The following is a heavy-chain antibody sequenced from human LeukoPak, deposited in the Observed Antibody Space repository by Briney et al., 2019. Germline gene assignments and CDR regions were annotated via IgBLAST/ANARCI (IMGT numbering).Heavy chain of an antibody. Sequence: ASVKVSCKASGYTFTSYDINWVRQATGQGLEWMGWMNPNSGNTGYAQKFQGRVTVTRDTSISTAYMELTSLTSDDTAIYYCARVDDGSGYRHIDYWGQGSLVIVSS. CDR1: GYTFTSYD. J-gene: IGHJ4*02. CDR2: MNPNSGNT. CDR3: ARVDDGSGYRHIDY. V-gene: IGHV1-8*01. D-gene: IGHD3-3*01.